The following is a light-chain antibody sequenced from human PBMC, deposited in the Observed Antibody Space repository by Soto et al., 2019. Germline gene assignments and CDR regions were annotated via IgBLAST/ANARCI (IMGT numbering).Light chain of an antibody. CDR3: QQYNNWPGT. CDR2: GAS. J-gene: IGKJ1*01. V-gene: IGKV3-15*01. CDR1: QSVSSN. Sequence: EIGMTQSPVTLSVSPGERATLSCRASQSVSSNLAWYQQKPGQAPRLLIYGASTRATGIPARFSGSGSGTEFTLTISSLQSEDFAVYYCQQYNNWPGTFGQGTKVEIK.